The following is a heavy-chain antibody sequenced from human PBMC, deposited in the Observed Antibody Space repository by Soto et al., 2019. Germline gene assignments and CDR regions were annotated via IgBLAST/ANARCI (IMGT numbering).Heavy chain of an antibody. V-gene: IGHV1-18*01. CDR2: ISGYNGHT. CDR3: AREGEMPYYYYGLDV. CDR1: GYTFTTYG. J-gene: IGHJ6*02. Sequence: QVQLVQSGAEVRKPGASVKVSCKASGYTFTTYGISWVRQAPGQGLEWMGWISGYNGHTKYAQKFQGIGTMTTDTSTSTVYIDLRSLRSDDTAVYYCAREGEMPYYYYGLDVWGQGTTVTVSS. D-gene: IGHD3-16*01.